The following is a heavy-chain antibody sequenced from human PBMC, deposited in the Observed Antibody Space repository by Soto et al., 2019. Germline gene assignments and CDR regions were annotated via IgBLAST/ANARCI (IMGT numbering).Heavy chain of an antibody. D-gene: IGHD3-9*01. J-gene: IGHJ1*01. CDR2: IRSKAYGGTT. Sequence: PGGSLRLSCTASGFTFGDYAMSWFRQAPGKGLEWVGFIRSKAYGGTTEYAASVKGRFTITRDDYKSNAYLQMNSLKTEDTVVYYFTIAYDILTGGSAGVFQQWGQGTLVTVSS. V-gene: IGHV3-49*03. CDR3: TIAYDILTGGSAGVFQQ. CDR1: GFTFGDYA.